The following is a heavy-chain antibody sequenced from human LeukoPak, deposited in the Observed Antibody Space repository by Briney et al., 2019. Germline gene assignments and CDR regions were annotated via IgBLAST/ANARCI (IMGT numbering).Heavy chain of an antibody. CDR1: GGTLSSYA. CDR3: ARSGLRGVIPKYYFDY. J-gene: IGHJ4*02. D-gene: IGHD3-10*01. V-gene: IGHV1-69*01. Sequence: SVKVSCKASGGTLSSYAISWVRQAPGQGLEWMGGIIPIFGTANYAQKFQGRVTITADESTSTAYMELSSLRSEDTAVYYCARSGLRGVIPKYYFDYWGQGTLVTVSS. CDR2: IIPIFGTA.